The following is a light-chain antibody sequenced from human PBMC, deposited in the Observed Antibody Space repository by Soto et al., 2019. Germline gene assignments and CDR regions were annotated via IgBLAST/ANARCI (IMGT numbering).Light chain of an antibody. V-gene: IGLV1-40*01. J-gene: IGLJ1*01. CDR2: GNN. CDR1: SSNIGADYD. Sequence: QSVLTQPPSVSGAPGQRVTFSCFGSSSNIGADYDVHWYQQLPGTAPKLLIYGNNNRPSGVPDRFSGSKSGASAALAITGLQPEDEADYYCQSYDTSLGFVFGTGTKVTVL. CDR3: QSYDTSLGFV.